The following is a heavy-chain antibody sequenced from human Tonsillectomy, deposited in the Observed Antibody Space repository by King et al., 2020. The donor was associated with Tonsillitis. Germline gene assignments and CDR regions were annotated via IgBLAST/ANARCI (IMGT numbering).Heavy chain of an antibody. CDR1: GGSVSSGSYY. D-gene: IGHD4-11*01. V-gene: IGHV4-61*01. CDR2: IYYSGTT. Sequence: VQLQESGPGLVKPSETLSLTCTVSGGSVSSGSYYWSWIRQPPGEGLEWIGYIYYSGTTNYNPSLKSRVTISLDTSKNQFSLRLSSVAAADTAVYYCARGDYSNGIDYWGQGTLVTVSS. CDR3: ARGDYSNGIDY. J-gene: IGHJ4*02.